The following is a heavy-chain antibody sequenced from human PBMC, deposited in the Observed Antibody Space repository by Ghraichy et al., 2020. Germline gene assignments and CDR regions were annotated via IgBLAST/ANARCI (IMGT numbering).Heavy chain of an antibody. CDR2: IYYSGST. CDR1: GGSVSSCSYY. V-gene: IGHV4-61*01. Sequence: SETLSLTCTVSGGSVSSCSYYWSWIRQPPGKGLEWIGYIYYSGSTNYNPSLKSRVTISVATSKNQFSLKLSSVTAADTAVYYCARDSGKSSSWYEDTALVSNYWYFDLWGRGTLVTVSS. D-gene: IGHD6-13*01. J-gene: IGHJ2*01. CDR3: ARDSGKSSSWYEDTALVSNYWYFDL.